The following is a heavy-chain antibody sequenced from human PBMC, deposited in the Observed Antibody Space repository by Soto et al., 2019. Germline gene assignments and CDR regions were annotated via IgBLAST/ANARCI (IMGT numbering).Heavy chain of an antibody. V-gene: IGHV3-30*03. CDR3: ARVWLGIDY. J-gene: IGHJ4*02. Sequence: QVQLVESGGGVVQPGRSLRLSCAASGFTFSSYGMHWVRQAPGKGLEWVAVISYDGSNKYYADSVKGRFTISRDNSKNSLYLQMNSLRAEDTAVYYCARVWLGIDYWGQGTLVTVSS. D-gene: IGHD5-12*01. CDR2: ISYDGSNK. CDR1: GFTFSSYG.